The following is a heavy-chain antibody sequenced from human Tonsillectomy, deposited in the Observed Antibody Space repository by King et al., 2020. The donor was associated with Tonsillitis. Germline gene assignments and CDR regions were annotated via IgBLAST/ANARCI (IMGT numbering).Heavy chain of an antibody. D-gene: IGHD1-26*01. V-gene: IGHV3-33*05. CDR1: GVTFSSSG. CDR3: APGGSYPYFDY. J-gene: IGHJ4*02. CDR2: ISYDGGNK. Sequence: VQLVESGGGVVQPGRSLRLSCAASGVTFSSSGMHWVRQAPGKGLEGVAVISYDGGNKYYAESVKGRFTISRDNSKNTLDLQMNSLRAEDTAVYYCAPGGSYPYFDYWGQGTLVTVSS.